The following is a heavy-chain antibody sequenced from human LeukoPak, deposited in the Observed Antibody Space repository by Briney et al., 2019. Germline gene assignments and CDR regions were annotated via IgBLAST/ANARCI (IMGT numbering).Heavy chain of an antibody. D-gene: IGHD3-22*01. CDR3: ARGGIKKWRITMIVVVTEDRTPLDY. Sequence: GASVKVSCKASGYTFTSYDINWVRQATGQGLEWMGWMNPNSGNTGYAQKFQGRVTMTRNTSIGTAYMELSSLRSEDTAVYYCARGGIKKWRITMIVVVTEDRTPLDYWGQGTLVTVSS. V-gene: IGHV1-8*01. CDR2: MNPNSGNT. CDR1: GYTFTSYD. J-gene: IGHJ4*02.